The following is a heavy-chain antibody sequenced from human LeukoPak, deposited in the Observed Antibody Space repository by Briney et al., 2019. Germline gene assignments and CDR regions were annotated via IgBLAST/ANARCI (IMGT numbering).Heavy chain of an antibody. Sequence: GGSLRLSCAASGFTFSSYSMNWVRQAPGKGLEWVSSISSSSSYIYYADSVKGRFTISRDISKNTLYLQMNSLRAEDTAVYYCASQQWLVSTFDIWGQGTMVTVSS. CDR2: ISSSSSYI. D-gene: IGHD6-19*01. V-gene: IGHV3-21*01. J-gene: IGHJ3*02. CDR3: ASQQWLVSTFDI. CDR1: GFTFSSYS.